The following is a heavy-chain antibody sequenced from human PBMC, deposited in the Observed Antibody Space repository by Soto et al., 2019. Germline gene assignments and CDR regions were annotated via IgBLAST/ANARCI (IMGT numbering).Heavy chain of an antibody. D-gene: IGHD1-26*01. Sequence: GESLKISCKGSGYSFISYWIGWVRQMPGKVLEWMGIIYPGDSDTRYSPSFQGQATISDDKAISTAYLQWSSLKASDTAVYYCARRSGSYPSYRLDVWGQGXTVTVYS. V-gene: IGHV5-51*01. CDR2: IYPGDSDT. CDR3: ARRSGSYPSYRLDV. J-gene: IGHJ6*02. CDR1: GYSFISYW.